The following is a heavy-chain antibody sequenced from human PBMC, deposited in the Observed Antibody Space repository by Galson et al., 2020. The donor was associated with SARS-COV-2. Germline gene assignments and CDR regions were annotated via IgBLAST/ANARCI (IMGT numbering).Heavy chain of an antibody. CDR3: ARGGRYCVGDCYSYDS. V-gene: IGHV4-59*01. Sequence: ASETLSLTCTVSVGSINDYFWGWIRQPPGKGLEWIGYIYYTGSTNYNPSLKSRVTISVDTSKNQFSLNLSSVTAADTAVYYCARGGRYCVGDCYSYDSWGQGTLVTVSS. D-gene: IGHD2-21*02. CDR2: IYYTGST. CDR1: VGSINDYF. J-gene: IGHJ4*02.